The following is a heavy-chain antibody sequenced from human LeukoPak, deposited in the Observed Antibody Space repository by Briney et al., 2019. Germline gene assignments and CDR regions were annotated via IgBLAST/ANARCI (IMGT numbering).Heavy chain of an antibody. D-gene: IGHD1-26*01. CDR3: ARVPTGSYSVDY. V-gene: IGHV3-74*01. CDR2: INPAGSST. CDR1: GFTFSSYW. J-gene: IGHJ4*02. Sequence: GGSLRLSCAASGFTFSSYWMHWARQAPGKGLVWVSRINPAGSSTSSADSMEGRFTISRDNAKNTLYLQMNSLRAEDTAVYYCARVPTGSYSVDYWGQGTLVTVSS.